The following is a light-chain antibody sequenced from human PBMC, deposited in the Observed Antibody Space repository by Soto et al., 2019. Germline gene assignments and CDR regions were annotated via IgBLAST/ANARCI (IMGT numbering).Light chain of an antibody. V-gene: IGLV2-23*01. J-gene: IGLJ2*01. CDR2: EDS. Sequence: QSALTQPASVSGSPGQSITISCTGTSSDVGSYNLVSWYQHNPAKAPKLVIYEDSKRPSGVSNRFSGSKSGNTASLTISGLQAEDEADYYCCSYAGSSTRVVFGGGTKVTVL. CDR3: CSYAGSSTRVV. CDR1: SSDVGSYNL.